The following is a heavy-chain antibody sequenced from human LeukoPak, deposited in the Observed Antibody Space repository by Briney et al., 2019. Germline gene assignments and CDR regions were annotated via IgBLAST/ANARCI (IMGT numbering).Heavy chain of an antibody. D-gene: IGHD3-16*02. Sequence: ASVKVFCKASGYTFTGYYMHWGRQAPGQGLEWMGWINPNSGGTNYAQKFQGRVTMTRDTSISTAYMELSRLRSDDTAVYYCARAPHDYVWGSYPSYWGQGTLVTVSS. CDR3: ARAPHDYVWGSYPSY. CDR1: GYTFTGYY. CDR2: INPNSGGT. J-gene: IGHJ4*02. V-gene: IGHV1-2*02.